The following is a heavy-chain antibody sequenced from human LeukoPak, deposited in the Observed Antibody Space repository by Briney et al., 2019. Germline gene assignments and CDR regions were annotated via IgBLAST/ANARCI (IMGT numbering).Heavy chain of an antibody. CDR3: ASGYCSGGSCENHFDY. Sequence: GRSLRLSCAASGFTFSSYGMDWVRQAPGKGLEWVAVIWYDGSNKYYADSVKGRFTISRDNSKNTLYLQMNSLRAEDTAVYYCASGYCSGGSCENHFDYWGQGTLVTVSS. V-gene: IGHV3-33*01. CDR1: GFTFSSYG. CDR2: IWYDGSNK. J-gene: IGHJ4*02. D-gene: IGHD2-15*01.